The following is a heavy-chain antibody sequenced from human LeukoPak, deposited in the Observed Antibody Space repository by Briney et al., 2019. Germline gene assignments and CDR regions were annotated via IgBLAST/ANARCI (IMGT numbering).Heavy chain of an antibody. CDR2: ISGGGETT. V-gene: IGHV3-23*01. J-gene: IGHJ4*02. Sequence: GGSLRLSCAVSGFRFSSYAMNWVRQAPGKGLEWVSAISGGGETTFYADSVKGRFTISRDNSKNTLYLQMNSLRAEDTAIYYCAKTYYDTAWVGGWGQGTLITVSS. D-gene: IGHD3-22*01. CDR3: AKTYYDTAWVGG. CDR1: GFRFSSYA.